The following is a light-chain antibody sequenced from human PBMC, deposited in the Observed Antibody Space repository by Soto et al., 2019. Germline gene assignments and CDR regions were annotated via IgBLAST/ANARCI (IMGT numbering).Light chain of an antibody. V-gene: IGKV3-15*01. CDR1: QSVSSN. J-gene: IGKJ1*01. Sequence: EMVMAQSPATLSVSPWERATLSCMSSQSVSSNFAWYQQKPGQAPRPLIYGASTRATGIPARFSGSGSGTEFTLTISSLQSEDFAVYYCQQYNNWPPWTFGQGTKVDIK. CDR3: QQYNNWPPWT. CDR2: GAS.